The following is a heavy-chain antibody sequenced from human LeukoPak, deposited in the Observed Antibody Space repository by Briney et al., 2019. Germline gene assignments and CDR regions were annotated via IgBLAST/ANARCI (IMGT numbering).Heavy chain of an antibody. D-gene: IGHD3-10*01. CDR1: GFTITRYW. J-gene: IGHJ4*01. CDR3: ARGIYGNFDY. V-gene: IGHV3-74*01. Sequence: GGSLRLSCAASGFTITRYWMHWVRQLPRKGLIWVSRINNEGNDTSYADSVKGRSTISRDNAKNTLYLQMNSLSAEDAAVYHCARGIYGNFDYSGPGSLVTVSS. CDR2: INNEGNDT.